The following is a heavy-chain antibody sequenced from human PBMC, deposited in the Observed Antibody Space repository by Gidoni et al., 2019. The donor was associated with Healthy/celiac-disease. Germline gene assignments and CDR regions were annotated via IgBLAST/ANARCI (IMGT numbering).Heavy chain of an antibody. CDR3: AKDPGQDDYSSHFDY. J-gene: IGHJ4*02. D-gene: IGHD4-4*01. CDR2: ISGSGGST. Sequence: EVQLLESGGGVVQPGGSLRLSCAASGFTCSSYAMSWVRQAPGKGLEWVSAISGSGGSTYYADSVKGRFTISRDNSKNTLYLQMNSLRAEDTAVYYCAKDPGQDDYSSHFDYWGQGTLVTVSS. CDR1: GFTCSSYA. V-gene: IGHV3-23*01.